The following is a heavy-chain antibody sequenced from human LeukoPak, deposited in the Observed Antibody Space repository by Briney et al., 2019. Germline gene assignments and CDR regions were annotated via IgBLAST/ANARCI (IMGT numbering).Heavy chain of an antibody. V-gene: IGHV1-69*04. Sequence: SVKVSCKASGGTFSSYAISWVRQVPGQGLEWMGRIIPILGIANYAQKFQGRVTITADKSTSTAYMELSRLRSEDTAVYYCARGGLRLGDQHTGPAPNYWGQGPLVTVSS. CDR2: IIPILGIA. CDR1: GGTFSSYA. D-gene: IGHD3-16*01. J-gene: IGHJ4*02. CDR3: ARGGLRLGDQHTGPAPNY.